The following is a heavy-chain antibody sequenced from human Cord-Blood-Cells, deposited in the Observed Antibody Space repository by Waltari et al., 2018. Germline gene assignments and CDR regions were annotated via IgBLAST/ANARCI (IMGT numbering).Heavy chain of an antibody. CDR2: ISYEGSNK. CDR3: ARDLAGGVGATDY. D-gene: IGHD1-26*01. V-gene: IGHV3-30*04. Sequence: QVQLVESGGGVVQPGRSLGLPVAASGFTFSSSSMHWFRQAPGKGLEWVAVISYEGSNKYYADSVKGRFTISRDNSKNTLYLQMNSLRAEDTAVYYCARDLAGGVGATDYWGQGTLVTVSS. CDR1: GFTFSSSS. J-gene: IGHJ4*02.